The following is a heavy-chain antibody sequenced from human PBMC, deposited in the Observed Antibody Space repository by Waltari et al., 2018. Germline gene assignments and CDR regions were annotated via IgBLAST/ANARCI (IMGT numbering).Heavy chain of an antibody. J-gene: IGHJ4*02. CDR1: GGSFSGYY. V-gene: IGHV4-34*01. D-gene: IGHD3-22*01. CDR3: ARGRIYYDSSGRMRVYFDY. CDR2: IKHSGST. Sequence: QVQLQQWGAGLLKPSETLSLTCAVYGGSFSGYYWSWIRQPPGKGLEWIGEIKHSGSTNYNPSLKSRVTISVDTSKNQFSLKLSSVTAADTAVYYCARGRIYYDSSGRMRVYFDYWGQGTLVTVSS.